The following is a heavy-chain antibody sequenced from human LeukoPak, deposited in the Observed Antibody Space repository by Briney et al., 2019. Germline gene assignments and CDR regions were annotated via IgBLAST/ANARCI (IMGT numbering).Heavy chain of an antibody. CDR3: ARGGDSRGSKRSAFDI. CDR2: ISGGGST. CDR1: GFTVSNNY. V-gene: IGHV3-53*01. Sequence: PGGSLRLSCAASGFTVSNNYLSWVRPAPGKGLEWVSVISGGGSTYYADSVKGRFAISRDNSANTLYLQMNSLRADDTAVYYCARGGDSRGSKRSAFDIWGQGTTVTVSS. D-gene: IGHD3-22*01. J-gene: IGHJ3*02.